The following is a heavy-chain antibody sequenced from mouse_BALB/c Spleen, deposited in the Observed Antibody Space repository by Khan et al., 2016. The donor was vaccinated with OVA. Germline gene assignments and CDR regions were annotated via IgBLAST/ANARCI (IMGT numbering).Heavy chain of an antibody. CDR2: INPTSGYT. Sequence: QVQLKQSGAELAKPGASVTMSCKASGYTFTSYLIHWVKQRPGQGLEWIGYINPTSGYTDYNQKFRDRATLTADKSSSTAYMQLSSLTSEDSAVYYGRRDRIDYWGQGTTLTGSS. CDR3: RRDRIDY. V-gene: IGHV1-4*01. D-gene: IGHD2-14*01. J-gene: IGHJ2*01. CDR1: GYTFTSYL.